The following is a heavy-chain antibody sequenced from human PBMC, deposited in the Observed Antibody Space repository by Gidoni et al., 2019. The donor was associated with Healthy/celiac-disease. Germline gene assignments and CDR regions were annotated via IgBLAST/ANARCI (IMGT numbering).Heavy chain of an antibody. D-gene: IGHD5-12*01. V-gene: IGHV1-69*01. CDR3: ARTRGYSGYDPIYPYGMDV. Sequence: QVQLVQSGDEVKKPGSPVKVSCKASGGTFSSYAISWVRPAAGQALEWMGGISPIFGTANYAQKYQGRVTITADESTSTAYMELSSLRSEDTAVYYCARTRGYSGYDPIYPYGMDVWGQGTTVTVSS. J-gene: IGHJ6*02. CDR1: GGTFSSYA. CDR2: ISPIFGTA.